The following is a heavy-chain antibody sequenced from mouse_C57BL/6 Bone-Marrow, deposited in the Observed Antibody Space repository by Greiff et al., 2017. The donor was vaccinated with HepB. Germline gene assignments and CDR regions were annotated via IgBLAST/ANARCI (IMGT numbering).Heavy chain of an antibody. D-gene: IGHD2-3*01. CDR2: IDPSDSYT. Sequence: VQLQQPGAELVRPGTSVKLSCKASGYTFTSYWMHWVKQRPGQGLEWIGVIDPSDSYTNYNQKFKGKATLTVDTSSSTAYMQLSSLTSEDSAVYYCARWNGYCRYFDVWGTGTTVTVSS. CDR1: GYTFTSYW. CDR3: ARWNGYCRYFDV. J-gene: IGHJ1*03. V-gene: IGHV1-59*01.